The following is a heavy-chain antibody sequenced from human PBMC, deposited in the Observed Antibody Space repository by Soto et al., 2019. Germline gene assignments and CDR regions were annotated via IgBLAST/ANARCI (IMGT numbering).Heavy chain of an antibody. V-gene: IGHV3-21*06. D-gene: IGHD4-17*01. Sequence: GGSLRLSCAASGFIFTNYGMHWFRQAPGKGLEWVASISRTGDDVLYADSVKGRFSISRDNAKNSLSLQMSSLRVEDTSVYYCATDSLYSTTWYDYFDLWGQGTLVTVSS. J-gene: IGHJ5*02. CDR2: ISRTGDDV. CDR1: GFIFTNYG. CDR3: ATDSLYSTTWYDYFDL.